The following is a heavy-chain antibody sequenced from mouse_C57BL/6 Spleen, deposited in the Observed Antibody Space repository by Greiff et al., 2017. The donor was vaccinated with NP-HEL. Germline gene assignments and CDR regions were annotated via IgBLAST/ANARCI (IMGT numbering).Heavy chain of an antibody. CDR3: ARTLITTVIPTPFYF. Sequence: VQLKQSGPELVKPGASVKISCKASGYTFTDYYMNWVKQSHGKSLEWIGDINPNNGGTSYNQKFKGKATLTVDKSSSTAYMELRSLTSEDSAVYYCARTLITTVIPTPFYFWGQGTTLTGSS. CDR1: GYTFTDYY. CDR2: INPNNGGT. D-gene: IGHD1-1*01. V-gene: IGHV1-26*01. J-gene: IGHJ2*01.